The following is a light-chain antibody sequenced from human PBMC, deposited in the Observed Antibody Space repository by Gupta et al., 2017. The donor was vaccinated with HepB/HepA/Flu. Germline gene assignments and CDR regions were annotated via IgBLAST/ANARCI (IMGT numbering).Light chain of an antibody. CDR1: SSDVGGYNY. CDR2: DVS. Sequence: QSALTQPASVSGSPGQSITISCTGTSSDVGGYNYVSWYQQHPGKAPKLMIYDVSNRPSGVSNRFSGSKSGNTASLTISGLQAEDEADYYCSSYTSSRVLGGGTKLTVL. V-gene: IGLV2-14*01. CDR3: SSYTSSRV. J-gene: IGLJ2*01.